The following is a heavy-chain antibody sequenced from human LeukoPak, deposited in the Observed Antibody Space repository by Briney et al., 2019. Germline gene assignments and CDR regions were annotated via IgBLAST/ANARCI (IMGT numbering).Heavy chain of an antibody. CDR2: IKQDGSEK. D-gene: IGHD3-3*01. CDR3: ARDLWSGYSY. Sequence: PGGSLRLSCAASGFTFSSFWMSWGRRAPGKGLEWVANIKQDGSEKYYVDSVKGRFTISRDNAKNSLYLQMNSLRAEDTAVYYCARDLWSGYSYWGQGTLVTVSS. CDR1: GFTFSSFW. J-gene: IGHJ4*02. V-gene: IGHV3-7*01.